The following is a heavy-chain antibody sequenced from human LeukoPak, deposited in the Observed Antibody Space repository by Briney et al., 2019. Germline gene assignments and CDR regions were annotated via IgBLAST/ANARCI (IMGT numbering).Heavy chain of an antibody. J-gene: IGHJ4*02. CDR1: GGSIGSYS. V-gene: IGHV4-59*08. CDR3: AREVRYCTNGVCQTPYFDY. D-gene: IGHD2-8*01. Sequence: PSETLSLTCTVSGGSIGSYSRSWVRQPPGKGLEWVGYIYYSGNTRYNPSLKSRVTISVDTSKNQFSLKLSSVTAADTAVYYCAREVRYCTNGVCQTPYFDYWGQGTLVTVSS. CDR2: IYYSGNT.